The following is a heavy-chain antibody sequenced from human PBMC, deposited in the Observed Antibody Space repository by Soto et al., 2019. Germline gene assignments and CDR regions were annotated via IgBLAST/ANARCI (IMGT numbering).Heavy chain of an antibody. CDR2: ISYDGSNK. V-gene: IGHV3-30*18. D-gene: IGHD3-3*01. CDR1: GFTFSSYG. J-gene: IGHJ4*02. Sequence: QVQLVESGGGVVQPGRSLRLSCAASGFTFSSYGMHWVRQAPGKGLEWVAVISYDGSNKYYADSVKGRFTISRDNSKNTLYLQVNSLRAEDTAVYYCAKDPGRFLEWLFDYWGQGTLVTVS. CDR3: AKDPGRFLEWLFDY.